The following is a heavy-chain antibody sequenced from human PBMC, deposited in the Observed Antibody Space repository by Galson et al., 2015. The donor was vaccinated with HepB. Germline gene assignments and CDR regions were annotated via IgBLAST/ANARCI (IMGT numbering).Heavy chain of an antibody. CDR2: IYYSGST. CDR1: GGSIRSGGYY. Sequence: LTCTVSGGSIRSGGYYWSWIRQHPGKGLEWMGFIYYSGSTYYNPSLKSRVSITVDTSKNQFSLKLSSVTAADPAVYYCARGRSSPTYYYDSAGYSKYYFDYWGQGTLATVSS. D-gene: IGHD3-22*01. V-gene: IGHV4-31*03. CDR3: ARGRSSPTYYYDSAGYSKYYFDY. J-gene: IGHJ4*02.